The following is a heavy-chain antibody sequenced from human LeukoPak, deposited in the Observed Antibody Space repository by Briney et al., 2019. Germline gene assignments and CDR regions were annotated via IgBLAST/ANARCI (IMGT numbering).Heavy chain of an antibody. J-gene: IGHJ4*02. D-gene: IGHD2-21*02. CDR1: GGSISSGGYS. CDR3: ARGWGPAYCGGDCHRHFDN. Sequence: SETLSLTCAVSGGSISSGGYSWNWIRQPPGKGLEWIGYIYNSGSTAYNPSLMSRVTMSVDTSKNQFSLKLTSVTAADTAVYYCARGWGPAYCGGDCHRHFDNWGQGTLVTVS. CDR2: IYNSGST. V-gene: IGHV4-30-4*07.